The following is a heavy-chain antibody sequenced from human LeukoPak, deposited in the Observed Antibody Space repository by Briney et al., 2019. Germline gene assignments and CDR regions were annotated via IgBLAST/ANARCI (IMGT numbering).Heavy chain of an antibody. J-gene: IGHJ4*02. D-gene: IGHD4/OR15-4a*01. CDR1: GFTISYFA. CDR2: ISNSGDNT. Sequence: GGSLRLSCAASGFTISYFAMSWVRHAPGKGLEWVSTISNSGDNTYYADSVKGRFTISRDNSKNTLYLQMNSLRAEDTAVYYCARRAGAYSHPYDYWGQGTLVTVSS. CDR3: ARRAGAYSHPYDY. V-gene: IGHV3-23*01.